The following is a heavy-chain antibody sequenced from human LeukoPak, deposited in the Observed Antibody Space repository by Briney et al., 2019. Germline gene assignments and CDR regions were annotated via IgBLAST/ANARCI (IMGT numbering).Heavy chain of an antibody. Sequence: ASVTVSCKASGYTFTSYAMNWVRQAPGQGLEWMGWINTNTGNPTYAQGFTGRFVFSLDTSVSTAYLQISSLKAEDTAVYYCARDSPGMYDFWSGYYQGNWFDPWGQGTLVTVSS. CDR1: GYTFTSYA. CDR3: ARDSPGMYDFWSGYYQGNWFDP. CDR2: INTNTGNP. J-gene: IGHJ5*02. D-gene: IGHD3-3*01. V-gene: IGHV7-4-1*02.